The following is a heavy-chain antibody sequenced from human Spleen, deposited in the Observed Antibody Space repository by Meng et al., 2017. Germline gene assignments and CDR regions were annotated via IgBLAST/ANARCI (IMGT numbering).Heavy chain of an antibody. J-gene: IGHJ4*02. V-gene: IGHV3-48*03. CDR3: ARDIVPGTQAIFHH. Sequence: LSLTCAASGFSFSGYEMNWVRQAPGRGLEWIAYISASATTRYYADSVKGRFTISRDNSKNTLFLQMNSLRVEDTAVYYCARDIVPGTQAIFHHWGLGTLVTVSS. D-gene: IGHD3-10*01. CDR2: ISASATTR. CDR1: GFSFSGYE.